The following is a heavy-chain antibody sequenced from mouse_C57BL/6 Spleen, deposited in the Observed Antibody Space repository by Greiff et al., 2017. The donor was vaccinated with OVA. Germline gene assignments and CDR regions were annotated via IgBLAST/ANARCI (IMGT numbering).Heavy chain of an antibody. CDR2: IYLGDGYT. D-gene: IGHD2-2*01. Sequence: DVLLVESGAELVRPGSSVKMSCKTSGYTFTSYGINWVKQRPGQGLEWIGYIYLGDGYTDYNAKFKGKATLTSDTSSSTAYMQLSSLTSEDSAIEFGARSTLYYGYDVGYFDVWGTGTTVTVSS. CDR1: GYTFTSYG. J-gene: IGHJ1*03. V-gene: IGHV1-58*01. CDR3: ARSTLYYGYDVGYFDV.